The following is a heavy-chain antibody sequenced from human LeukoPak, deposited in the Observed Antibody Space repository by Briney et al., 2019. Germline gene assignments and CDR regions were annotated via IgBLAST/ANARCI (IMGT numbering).Heavy chain of an antibody. J-gene: IGHJ4*02. CDR1: GGSISSYY. V-gene: IGHV4-38-2*02. D-gene: IGHD2-15*01. Sequence: PSETLSLTCTVSGGSISSYYWGWIRQPPGKGLEWIGSIYHSGSTYYNPSLKSRVTISVDTSKNQFSLKLSSVTAADTAVYYCARASVRSLPNDYWGQGTLVTVSS. CDR3: ARASVRSLPNDY. CDR2: IYHSGST.